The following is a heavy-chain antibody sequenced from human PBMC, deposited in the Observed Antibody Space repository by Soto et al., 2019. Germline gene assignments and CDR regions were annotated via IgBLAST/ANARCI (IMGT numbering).Heavy chain of an antibody. J-gene: IGHJ4*02. CDR1: GFTFDDYG. D-gene: IGHD3-9*01. Sequence: PGGSLRLSCAASGFTFDDYGMSWVRQAPGKGLEWVSDINRNGISTRYADSVKGRFTISRDNAKKSLYLQMNSLRAEDTALYYCARNDILTGYYTLWFDYWGQGTLVTVSS. V-gene: IGHV3-20*04. CDR2: INRNGIST. CDR3: ARNDILTGYYTLWFDY.